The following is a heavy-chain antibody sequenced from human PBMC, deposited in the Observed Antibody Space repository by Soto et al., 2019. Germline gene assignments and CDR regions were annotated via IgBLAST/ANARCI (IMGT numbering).Heavy chain of an antibody. Sequence: QVQLVESGRGVVQPGRSLRLSCAASGFTFSSYGMHWVRQAPGKGLEWVAVISYDGSNKYYADSVKGRFTISRDNSKNTLYLQMNSLRAEDTAVYYCAKDTTGIVGATVDYWGQGTLVTVSS. CDR2: ISYDGSNK. CDR3: AKDTTGIVGATVDY. CDR1: GFTFSSYG. J-gene: IGHJ4*02. V-gene: IGHV3-30*18. D-gene: IGHD1-26*01.